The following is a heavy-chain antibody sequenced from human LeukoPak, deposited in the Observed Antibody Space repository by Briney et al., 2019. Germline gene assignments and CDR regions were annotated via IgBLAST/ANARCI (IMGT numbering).Heavy chain of an antibody. J-gene: IGHJ4*02. Sequence: PGGSLRPSCAASGFTFSSYAMSWVRQAPGKGLEWVSAISGSGGSTYYADSVKGRFTISRDNSKNTLYLQMNSLRAEDTAVYYCAGTTVTTYRFDYWGQGTLVTVSS. CDR3: AGTTVTTYRFDY. CDR1: GFTFSSYA. D-gene: IGHD4-17*01. CDR2: ISGSGGST. V-gene: IGHV3-23*01.